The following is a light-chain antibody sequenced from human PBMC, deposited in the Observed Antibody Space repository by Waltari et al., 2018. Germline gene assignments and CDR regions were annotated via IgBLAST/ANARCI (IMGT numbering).Light chain of an antibody. V-gene: IGKV1-5*03. CDR2: KAS. CDR3: QHYHSPPYN. J-gene: IGKJ2*01. CDR1: HYLSSW. Sequence: DIQMTQFPATLSASVGDRAPITCRASHYLSSWLAWYQQKPGKAPKLLISKASNLQSGVPSNFSGSGSGTEFTLTINSLLPDDFATYFCQHYHSPPYNFGQGTKLEIK.